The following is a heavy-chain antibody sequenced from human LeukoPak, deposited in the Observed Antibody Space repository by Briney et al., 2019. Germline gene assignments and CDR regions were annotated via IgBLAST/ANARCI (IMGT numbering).Heavy chain of an antibody. CDR3: ASLFQGSGYPRERNYFDY. J-gene: IGHJ4*02. D-gene: IGHD3-22*01. Sequence: SETLSLTCTVSGGSISSSSYYWGWIRQPPGKGLEWIGSIYYSGSTYYNPSLKSRVTISVDTSKNQFSLKLSSVTAADTAVYYCASLFQGSGYPRERNYFDYWGQGTLVTVSS. V-gene: IGHV4-39*01. CDR1: GGSISSSSYY. CDR2: IYYSGST.